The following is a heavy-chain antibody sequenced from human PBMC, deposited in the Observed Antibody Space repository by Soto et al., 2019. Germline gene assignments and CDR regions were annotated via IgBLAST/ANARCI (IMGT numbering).Heavy chain of an antibody. D-gene: IGHD1-1*01. V-gene: IGHV1-46*01. Sequence: QVQLLQSGAEARKPGASVSISCKASGYIFSHYYMSWVRQAPGQGLEWMGKINPDGGATTFARNFQGRLTLTSDASTGTAYMQLSGLTSDDTAVYYCARGRRYTFWGQGTLVSVSS. CDR3: ARGRRYTF. CDR1: GYIFSHYY. J-gene: IGHJ4*02. CDR2: INPDGGAT.